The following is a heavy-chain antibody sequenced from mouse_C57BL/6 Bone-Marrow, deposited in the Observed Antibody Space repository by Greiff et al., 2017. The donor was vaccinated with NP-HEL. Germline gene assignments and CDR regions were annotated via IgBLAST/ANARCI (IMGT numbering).Heavy chain of an antibody. Sequence: QVQLKQSGAELARPGASVKLSCKASGYTFTSYGISWVKQRTGQGLEWIGELYPRSGNTYYHEKFKGKATLTADKSSSTAYMELRSLTSEDSAVYFCARRRVVYYGSSSFAYWGQGTLVTVSA. CDR2: LYPRSGNT. V-gene: IGHV1-81*01. D-gene: IGHD1-1*01. J-gene: IGHJ3*01. CDR3: ARRRVVYYGSSSFAY. CDR1: GYTFTSYG.